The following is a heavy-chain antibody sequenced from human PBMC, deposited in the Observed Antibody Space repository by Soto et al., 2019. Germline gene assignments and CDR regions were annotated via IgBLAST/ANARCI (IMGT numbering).Heavy chain of an antibody. CDR1: GYTFTSYG. CDR2: ISAHNGNT. D-gene: IGHD1-1*01. V-gene: IGHV1-18*01. Sequence: QVHLVQSGAEVKKPGASVKVSCKASGYTFTSYGITWVQQAPGQGLEWMGWISAHNGNTDYAQKLQGRVIVTRDTSTSTAYMELSSLRSDDTAVYYCARGRYGDYWGQGALVTVSS. CDR3: ARGRYGDY. J-gene: IGHJ4*02.